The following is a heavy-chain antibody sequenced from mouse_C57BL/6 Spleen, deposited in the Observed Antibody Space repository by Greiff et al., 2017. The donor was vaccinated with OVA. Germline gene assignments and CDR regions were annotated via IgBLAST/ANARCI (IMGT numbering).Heavy chain of an antibody. CDR1: GYTFTSYW. V-gene: IGHV1-52*01. CDR3: ARRGYGSTYAMDY. J-gene: IGHJ4*01. CDR2: IDPSDSET. Sequence: QVQLKQPGAELVRPGSSVKLSCKASGYTFTSYWMHWVKQRPIQGLEWIGNIDPSDSETHYNQKFKDKATLTVDKSSSTAYMQLSSLTSEDSAVIYGARRGYGSTYAMDYWGQGTSVTVSS. D-gene: IGHD1-1*01.